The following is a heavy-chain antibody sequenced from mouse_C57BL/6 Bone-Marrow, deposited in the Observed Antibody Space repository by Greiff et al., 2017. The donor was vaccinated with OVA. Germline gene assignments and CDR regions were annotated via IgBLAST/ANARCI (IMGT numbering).Heavy chain of an antibody. CDR3: ARDRDGSSPWYFDV. D-gene: IGHD1-1*01. CDR1: GYSITSGYY. J-gene: IGHJ1*03. V-gene: IGHV3-6*01. CDR2: ISYDGSN. Sequence: ESGPGLVKPSQSLSLTCSVTGYSITSGYYWNWIRQFPGNKLEWMGYISYDGSNNYNPSLKNRISITRATSKNQFFLKLNSVTTEETATYYCARDRDGSSPWYFDVWGTGTTVTVSS.